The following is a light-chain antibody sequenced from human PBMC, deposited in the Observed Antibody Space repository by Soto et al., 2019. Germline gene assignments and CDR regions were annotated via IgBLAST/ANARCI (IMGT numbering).Light chain of an antibody. CDR2: DAS. CDR3: QQLNSYPRT. J-gene: IGKJ1*01. V-gene: IGKV1-9*01. Sequence: DIQLTQSPSFLSASVGDRVTITCRASQGISSYLAWYQQKPGKAPKLLIYDASTLQSGVPSRFSGSGSGTGFTLTISSLQPEDFATYYCQQLNSYPRTFGQGTKVDIK. CDR1: QGISSY.